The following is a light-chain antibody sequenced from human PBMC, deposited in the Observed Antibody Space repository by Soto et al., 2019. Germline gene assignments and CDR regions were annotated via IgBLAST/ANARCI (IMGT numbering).Light chain of an antibody. CDR3: LQYNIWPRT. V-gene: IGKV3-15*01. CDR2: GAS. J-gene: IGKJ1*01. Sequence: EVMITPSPDPLSMSPGERITLSCRASQSVSSYLAWYQQKPGQAPRLLISGASTRATGIPARFSGSGSGTDFTLTISSLQSEDFALYYCLQYNIWPRTFGQGTKVDI. CDR1: QSVSSY.